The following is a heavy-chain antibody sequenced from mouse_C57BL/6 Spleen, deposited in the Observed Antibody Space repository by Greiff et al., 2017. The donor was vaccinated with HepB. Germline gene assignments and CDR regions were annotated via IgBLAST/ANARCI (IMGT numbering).Heavy chain of an antibody. CDR3: ARDWDEGGG. Sequence: VQLQQSGAELVKPGASVKLSCKASGYTFTSYWMHWVKQRPGQGLEWIGMIHPNSGSTNYNEKFKGKATLTADKSSSTAYMQLSSLTSEDSAVYYCARDWDEGGGWGQAATLTVSS. J-gene: IGHJ2*01. V-gene: IGHV1-64*01. CDR2: IHPNSGST. D-gene: IGHD4-1*01. CDR1: GYTFTSYW.